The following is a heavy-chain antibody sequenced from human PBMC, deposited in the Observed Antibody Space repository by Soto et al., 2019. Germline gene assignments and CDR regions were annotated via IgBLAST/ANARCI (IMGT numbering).Heavy chain of an antibody. D-gene: IGHD5-12*01. Sequence: GGSLRLSCAASGFTVSSDYMSWVRRAPGKGLEWVSVIYSGGDTHYADSVKGRFTISRDNSKNTLYLQMNSLRAEDTAVYYCARVFLRVARYFDYRGQGPLVTGSS. J-gene: IGHJ4*02. CDR2: IYSGGDT. CDR3: ARVFLRVARYFDY. V-gene: IGHV3-66*01. CDR1: GFTVSSDY.